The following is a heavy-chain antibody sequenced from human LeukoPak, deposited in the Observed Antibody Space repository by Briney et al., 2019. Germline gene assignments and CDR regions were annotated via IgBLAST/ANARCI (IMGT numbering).Heavy chain of an antibody. J-gene: IGHJ4*02. CDR1: GFTFSSYP. CDR3: AIDRFYYDSSGYSHFDY. D-gene: IGHD3-22*01. V-gene: IGHV3-30-3*01. CDR2: ISYDGSNK. Sequence: GGSLRLSCAASGFTFSSYPMHWVRQAPGKGLEWVAVISYDGSNKYYADSVKGRFTISRDNSKSTLYLQMNSLRAEDTAVYYCAIDRFYYDSSGYSHFDYWGQGTLVAVSS.